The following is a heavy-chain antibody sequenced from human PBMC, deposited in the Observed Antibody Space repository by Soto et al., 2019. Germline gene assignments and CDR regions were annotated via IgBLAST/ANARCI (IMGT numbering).Heavy chain of an antibody. V-gene: IGHV4-31*03. D-gene: IGHD2-21*01. CDR3: ARDQGGDLDY. CDR1: GAYIGRGGYY. Sequence: QVQLQESGPGLMKPSQTLSLTCTVSGAYIGRGGYYWTWIRQHPGKALEWMGHIHFSGETNYNPSLMGRLTMSIDTSTNHFSLNLAAVTAADTAMYYCARDQGGDLDYWGQGTLVTVSS. J-gene: IGHJ4*02. CDR2: IHFSGET.